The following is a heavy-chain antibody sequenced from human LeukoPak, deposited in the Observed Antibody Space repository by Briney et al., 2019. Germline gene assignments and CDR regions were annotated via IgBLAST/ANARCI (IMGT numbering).Heavy chain of an antibody. V-gene: IGHV1-2*02. CDR3: ARLSSGWYRDYYFDY. Sequence: GASVKVSCKASGYTFTGYYMHWVRQAPGQGLEWMGWINPNSGGTNYAQKFQGRVTMTRDTSISTAYMELSRLRSDDTAVYYCARLSSGWYRDYYFDYWGQGTLVTVSS. CDR1: GYTFTGYY. D-gene: IGHD6-19*01. CDR2: INPNSGGT. J-gene: IGHJ4*02.